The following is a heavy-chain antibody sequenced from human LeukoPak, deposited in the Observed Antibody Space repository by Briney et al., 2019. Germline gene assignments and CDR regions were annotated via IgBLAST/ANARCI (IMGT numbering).Heavy chain of an antibody. Sequence: SETLSLTCTVSGGXISNYYWSWIRQPAGKGLEWIGRIYTSGSTNYNPSLKSRVTMSVDTSKTQFSLNLSSVTAADTAVYHCARQNGGNSFWYFDLWGRGTLVTVSS. V-gene: IGHV4-4*07. CDR1: GGXISNYY. J-gene: IGHJ2*01. CDR3: ARQNGGNSFWYFDL. CDR2: IYTSGST. D-gene: IGHD4-23*01.